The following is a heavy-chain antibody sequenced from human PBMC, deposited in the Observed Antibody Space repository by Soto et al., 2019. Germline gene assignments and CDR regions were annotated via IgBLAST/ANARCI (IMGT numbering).Heavy chain of an antibody. CDR3: ARDQGWSGLFVH. Sequence: SVKGRFTISRDNAKNSLYLQMNSLRAEDTAVYYCARDQGWSGLFVHWGQGTLVTVSS. J-gene: IGHJ4*02. D-gene: IGHD3-3*01. V-gene: IGHV3-21*01.